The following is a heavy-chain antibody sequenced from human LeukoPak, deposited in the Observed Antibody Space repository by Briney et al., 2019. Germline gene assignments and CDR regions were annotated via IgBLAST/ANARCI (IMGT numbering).Heavy chain of an antibody. CDR3: TSHPRQIAAADI. J-gene: IGHJ4*02. Sequence: GGSLRLSCAASGFTFSNTWMSWVRQAPGKGLEWVGRIKKKDDGGTTDYAAPVKGRFTISRDDSKNTLYLQMNSLKTEDTGVYYCTSHPRQIAAADIWGQGTLVTVSS. D-gene: IGHD6-13*01. CDR2: IKKKDDGGTT. V-gene: IGHV3-15*01. CDR1: GFTFSNTW.